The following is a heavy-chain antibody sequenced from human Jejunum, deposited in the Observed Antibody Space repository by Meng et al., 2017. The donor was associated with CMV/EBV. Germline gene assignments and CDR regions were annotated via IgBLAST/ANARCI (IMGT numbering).Heavy chain of an antibody. D-gene: IGHD1-26*01. CDR3: AHFVGGYYPSRPDY. J-gene: IGHJ4*02. Sequence: CKGSGPTRGKPTPTPPPPCSFSGFSPSTSGEGVGWIRQPPGKALEWLALIYRGDDKRYSPSLNSRLTIAKDTSKNEVVLTLTYMGPIDTGTYYCAHFVGGYYPSRPDYWGQGTLVTVSS. CDR1: GFSPSTSGEG. V-gene: IGHV2-5*02. CDR2: IYRGDDK.